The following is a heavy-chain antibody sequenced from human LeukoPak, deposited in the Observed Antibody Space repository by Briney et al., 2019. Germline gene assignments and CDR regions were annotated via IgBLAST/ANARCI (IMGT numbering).Heavy chain of an antibody. D-gene: IGHD5-18*01. V-gene: IGHV4-34*01. CDR3: ARHRGYTYGDY. CDR1: GGSFSGYY. J-gene: IGHJ4*02. CDR2: VTHTGTT. Sequence: SETLSLTCVVYGGSFSGYYWSWVRQPPGKGLEWIGEVTHTGTTNYNPSLKSRVTISLGTSKNQFSLKMSSVTAADTAVYYCARHRGYTYGDYWGQGTLVTVSS.